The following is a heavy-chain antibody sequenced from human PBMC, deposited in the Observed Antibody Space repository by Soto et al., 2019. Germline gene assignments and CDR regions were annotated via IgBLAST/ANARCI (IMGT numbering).Heavy chain of an antibody. CDR3: AKDRGGVGYVAFFDY. CDR2: ISYDGSNK. Sequence: VAVISYDGSNKYYADSVKGRFTISRDNSKNTLYLQMNSLRAEDTAVYYCAKDRGGVGYVAFFDYWGQGTLVTVSS. J-gene: IGHJ4*02. V-gene: IGHV3-30*18. D-gene: IGHD3-3*01.